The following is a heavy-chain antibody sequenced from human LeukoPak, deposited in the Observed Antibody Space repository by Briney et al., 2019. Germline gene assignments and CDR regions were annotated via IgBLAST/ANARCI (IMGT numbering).Heavy chain of an antibody. J-gene: IGHJ4*02. CDR1: GGSISSRSHY. CDR2: IFYSGST. V-gene: IGHV4-39*01. CDR3: ARLCYDGSGSYTKRYYFDY. Sequence: PSETLSLTCTVSGGSISSRSHYWGWIRQPPGKGLEWIGSIFYSGSTSYNLSLKSRVSISVETSKNRFSLKLSSVTASDTAVYYCARLCYDGSGSYTKRYYFDYWGQGTLVTVSS. D-gene: IGHD3-10*01.